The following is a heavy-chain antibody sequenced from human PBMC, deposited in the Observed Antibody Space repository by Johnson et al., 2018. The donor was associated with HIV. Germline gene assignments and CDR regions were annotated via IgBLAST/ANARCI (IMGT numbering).Heavy chain of an antibody. J-gene: IGHJ3*02. V-gene: IGHV3-13*01. CDR3: AKEVAYCGGDCYSGAFDI. D-gene: IGHD2-21*01. CDR1: GFTFSSYD. Sequence: VQLVESGGGLVQPGGSLRLSCAASGFTFSSYDMHWVRQTTGKGLESVSGIGTAGDTYYPGSVKGRFTISRDNAKNSLYLQMNSLRAEDTALYYCAKEVAYCGGDCYSGAFDIWGQGTMVTVSS. CDR2: IGTAGDT.